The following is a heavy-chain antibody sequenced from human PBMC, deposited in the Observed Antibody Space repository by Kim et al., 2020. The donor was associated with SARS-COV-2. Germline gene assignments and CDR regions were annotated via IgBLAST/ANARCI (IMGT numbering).Heavy chain of an antibody. Sequence: GTTESAASVKGTFTISRDDSKSVAYLQMNSLKTEDTAVYYCTRGRWELPHWGQGTLVTVSS. V-gene: IGHV3-49*02. D-gene: IGHD1-26*01. J-gene: IGHJ4*02. CDR2: GTT. CDR3: TRGRWELPH.